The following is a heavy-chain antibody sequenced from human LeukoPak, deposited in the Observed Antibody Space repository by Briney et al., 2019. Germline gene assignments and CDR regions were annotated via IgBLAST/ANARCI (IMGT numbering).Heavy chain of an antibody. V-gene: IGHV3-7*01. CDR1: GLTFSSYW. D-gene: IGHD3-3*01. Sequence: PGGSLRLSCAASGLTFSSYWMSWVRQAPGKGLEWVANIKQDGSEKYYVDSVKGRFTISRDNAKNSLYLQMNSLRAEDTAVYYCARDMGYYLFDYWGQGTLVTVSS. CDR3: ARDMGYYLFDY. CDR2: IKQDGSEK. J-gene: IGHJ4*02.